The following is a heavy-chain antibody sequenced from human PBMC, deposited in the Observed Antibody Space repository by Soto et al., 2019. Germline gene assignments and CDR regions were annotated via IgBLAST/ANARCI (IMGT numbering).Heavy chain of an antibody. CDR1: GYTFTSYG. CDR3: ARERGEGGYCTNGVCLSY. CDR2: ISAYNGNT. Sequence: QVQLVQSGAEVKKPGASVKVSCKASGYTFTSYGISWVRQAPGQGLEWMGWISAYNGNTNYAQKLQGRVTMTTDTSTSTGYMELRSLRSDDTAVYYCARERGEGGYCTNGVCLSYWGQGTLVTVSS. J-gene: IGHJ4*02. D-gene: IGHD2-8*01. V-gene: IGHV1-18*01.